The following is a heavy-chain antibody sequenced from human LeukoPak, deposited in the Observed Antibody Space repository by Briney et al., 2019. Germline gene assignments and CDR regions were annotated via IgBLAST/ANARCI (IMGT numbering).Heavy chain of an antibody. V-gene: IGHV3-33*01. CDR1: GFTFSSYG. CDR3: ARGYDSSGYYHYYFDY. CDR2: IWYDGSNK. J-gene: IGHJ4*02. D-gene: IGHD3-22*01. Sequence: GGSLRLSCAASGFTFSSYGMNWVRRAPGKGLEWVAVIWYDGSNKYYADSVKGRFTISRDNSKNTLYLQMNSLRADDTAVYYCARGYDSSGYYHYYFDYWGQGTLVTVSS.